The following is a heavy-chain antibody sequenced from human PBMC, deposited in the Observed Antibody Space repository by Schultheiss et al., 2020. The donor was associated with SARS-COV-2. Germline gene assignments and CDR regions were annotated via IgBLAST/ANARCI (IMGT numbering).Heavy chain of an antibody. J-gene: IGHJ4*02. CDR3: SRQPPETSGSYSFDY. D-gene: IGHD1-26*01. CDR1: GFSFGDYA. Sequence: GWSLRLSCTASGFSFGDYAMSWFRQGPGKGLEWVGLTRSKPYGGTTEYAASVKGRFIISRDDSKSTAHLQMNSLKTEDTAVYYCSRQPPETSGSYSFDYWGQGTLVTVSS. CDR2: TRSKPYGGTT. V-gene: IGHV3-49*03.